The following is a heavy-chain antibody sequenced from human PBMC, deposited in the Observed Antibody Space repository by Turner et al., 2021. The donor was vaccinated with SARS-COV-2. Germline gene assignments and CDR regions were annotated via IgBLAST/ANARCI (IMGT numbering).Heavy chain of an antibody. CDR3: AKVIESGYGDYFAY. CDR1: GFPFDDYA. D-gene: IGHD4-17*01. V-gene: IGHV3-9*01. CDR2: ISWNSGSI. J-gene: IGHJ4*02. Sequence: EVQLVECGGGLVQPGRSLRLSCAASGFPFDDYAMHWVQQVHGKGLEWVTGISWNSGSIDDANSVKGRFTISRDSAKNSLYLKMNSLRDEDTALYYCAKVIESGYGDYFAYWGQGTLVTVSS.